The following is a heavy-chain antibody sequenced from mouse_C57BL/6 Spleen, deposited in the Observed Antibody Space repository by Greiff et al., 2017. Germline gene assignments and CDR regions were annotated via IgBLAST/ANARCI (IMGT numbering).Heavy chain of an antibody. CDR1: GYTFTDYY. V-gene: IGHV1-26*01. D-gene: IGHD1-1*01. J-gene: IGHJ2*01. CDR3: ARYGSSWYFDY. Sequence: EVQLQQSGPELVKPGASVKISCKASGYTFTDYYMNWVKQSHGKSLEWIGDINPNNGGTSYNQKFKGKGTLTVEKSSSTAYMELRSLTSEDSAVYYCARYGSSWYFDYWGQGTTLTVSS. CDR2: INPNNGGT.